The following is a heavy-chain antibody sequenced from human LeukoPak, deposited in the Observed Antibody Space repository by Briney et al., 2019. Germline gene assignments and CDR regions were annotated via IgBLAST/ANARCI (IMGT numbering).Heavy chain of an antibody. Sequence: EASVKVSCKASGYTFTGYYMHLVREAPGQGLEWMGWINPNSGGTNYAQKFQGRVTMTRDTSISTAYMELSSLRSDDTAVYYCARGTDWGHFDYWGQGTLVTVSS. CDR1: GYTFTGYY. CDR3: ARGTDWGHFDY. D-gene: IGHD7-27*01. J-gene: IGHJ4*02. CDR2: INPNSGGT. V-gene: IGHV1-2*02.